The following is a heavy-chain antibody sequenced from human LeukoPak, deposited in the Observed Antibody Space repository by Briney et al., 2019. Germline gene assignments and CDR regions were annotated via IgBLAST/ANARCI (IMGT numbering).Heavy chain of an antibody. CDR3: ARAYGSGSYNNWFDP. CDR1: GYTFTGYY. J-gene: IGHJ5*02. V-gene: IGHV1-8*02. D-gene: IGHD3-10*01. CDR2: MNPNSGNT. Sequence: ASVKVSCKASGYTFTGYYMHWVRQAPGQGLEWMGWMNPNSGNTGYAQKFQGRVTMTRNTSISTAYMELSSLRSEDTAVYYCARAYGSGSYNNWFDPWGQGTLVTVSS.